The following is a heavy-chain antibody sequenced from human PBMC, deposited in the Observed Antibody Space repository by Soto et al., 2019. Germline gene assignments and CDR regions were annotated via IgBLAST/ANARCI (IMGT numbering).Heavy chain of an antibody. J-gene: IGHJ3*01. CDR2: IHPGDSDT. D-gene: IGHD3-9*01. Sequence: PGESLKISCKGSGYSFSTYWIGWVRQMPGKGLEWMGIIHPGDSDTRYSPSFQGQVTISADKSISTAYLQWSSLKASDTAMYYCARLFDFPGAIDLWGQGTMVTVSS. V-gene: IGHV5-51*01. CDR3: ARLFDFPGAIDL. CDR1: GYSFSTYW.